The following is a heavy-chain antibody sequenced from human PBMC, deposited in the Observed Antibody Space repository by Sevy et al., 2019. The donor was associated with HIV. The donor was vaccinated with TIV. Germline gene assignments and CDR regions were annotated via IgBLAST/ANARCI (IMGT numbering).Heavy chain of an antibody. J-gene: IGHJ4*02. CDR3: ARSTDYYDNSGYDS. CDR1: GFTFSYYT. D-gene: IGHD3-22*01. V-gene: IGHV3-21*03. Sequence: GGSLRLSCAASGFTFSYYTMNWVRQAPGKGLEWVSSISSGSSYIFYADSMKGRFNVSRDNAKNSLFLQMNSLRDEDTALYYCARSTDYYDNSGYDSWGRGTLVTVSS. CDR2: ISSGSSYI.